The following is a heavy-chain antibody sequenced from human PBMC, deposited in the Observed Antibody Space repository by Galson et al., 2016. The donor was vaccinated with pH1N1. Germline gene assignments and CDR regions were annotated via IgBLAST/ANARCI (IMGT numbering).Heavy chain of an antibody. J-gene: IGHJ4*01. Sequence: SLRLSCAASGFTFSSLGIHWVRQVPGKGLEWVSFVSDTGISRYYADSVKGRFTISRDNSKNTVSLNVSSLRVEDTALYYCAKDQSTKIIFQGTFDNWGRGTLVTVSS. CDR3: AKDQSTKIIFQGTFDN. V-gene: IGHV3-23*01. D-gene: IGHD3-22*01. CDR1: GFTFSSLG. CDR2: VSDTGISR.